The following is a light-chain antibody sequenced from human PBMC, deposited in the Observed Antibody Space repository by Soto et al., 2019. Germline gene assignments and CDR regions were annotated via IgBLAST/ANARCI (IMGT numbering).Light chain of an antibody. Sequence: QSALTQPASVSGSPGQSITISCTGSSSDIGVYNYVSWYLQHPGKVPKLIIYEVSHRPSGVSHRFSGSKSGNTASLTICGLQAEDEADYYCGSYTSSGTVLFGGGTKVTVL. J-gene: IGLJ2*01. V-gene: IGLV2-14*01. CDR2: EVS. CDR3: GSYTSSGTVL. CDR1: SSDIGVYNY.